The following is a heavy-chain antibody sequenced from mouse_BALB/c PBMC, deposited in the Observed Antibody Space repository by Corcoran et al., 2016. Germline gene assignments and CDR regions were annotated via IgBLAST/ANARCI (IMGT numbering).Heavy chain of an antibody. CDR1: GYTLTSYV. Sequence: EVQLQQSGPELVKPGASVKMSCKASGYTLTSYVMHWMKLKPGQGLEWIGYIYTFKDVTKYNENFKGKATLTSDKSSSTAYMVLSSLISEDSAVYYCAREVPGGYPFDYWGQGTTLTVSS. D-gene: IGHD2-2*01. CDR3: AREVPGGYPFDY. V-gene: IGHV1S136*01. J-gene: IGHJ2*01. CDR2: IYTFKDVT.